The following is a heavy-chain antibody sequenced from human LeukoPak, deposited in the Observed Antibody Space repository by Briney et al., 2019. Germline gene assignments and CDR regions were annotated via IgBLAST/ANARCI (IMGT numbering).Heavy chain of an antibody. CDR1: GFTFSNAW. Sequence: GGSLRLSCAASGFTFSNAWMSWVRQAPGKGLEWIGRIKSKTDGGTTDYAAPVKGRFTISRDDSKNTLYLQMNSLKTEDTAVYYCTTIVGATSSPPQTEDYWGQGTLVTVSS. CDR2: IKSKTDGGTT. D-gene: IGHD1-26*01. V-gene: IGHV3-15*01. CDR3: TTIVGATSSPPQTEDY. J-gene: IGHJ4*02.